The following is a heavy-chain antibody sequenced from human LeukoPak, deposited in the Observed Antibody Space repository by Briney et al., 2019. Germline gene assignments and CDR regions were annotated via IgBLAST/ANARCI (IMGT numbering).Heavy chain of an antibody. D-gene: IGHD1-1*01. V-gene: IGHV3-23*01. CDR3: AKANQGYRYFDY. Sequence: PGGSLRLSCAASGFTFSSYAMSWVRQAPGKGLEWVSAISGSGGSTYYADSVKGRFTISRVNSKNTLYLQMNSLRAEDTAVYYCAKANQGYRYFDYWGQGTLVTVSS. CDR2: ISGSGGST. J-gene: IGHJ4*02. CDR1: GFTFSSYA.